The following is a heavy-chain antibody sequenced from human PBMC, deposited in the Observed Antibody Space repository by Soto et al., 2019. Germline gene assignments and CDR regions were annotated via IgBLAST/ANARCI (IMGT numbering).Heavy chain of an antibody. D-gene: IGHD3-3*01. CDR1: GFTFSSYA. CDR3: AKQPYYDFWSGYNYGMDV. CDR2: ITGSGGST. J-gene: IGHJ6*02. V-gene: IGHV3-23*01. Sequence: EVQLLESGGGLVQPGGSLRLSCAASGFTFSSYAMSWVRQAPGKGLEWVSAITGSGGSTYYADSVKGRFTISRDNSKNTLYLQMNSLRAEDTAVYYCAKQPYYDFWSGYNYGMDVWGQGTTVTVS.